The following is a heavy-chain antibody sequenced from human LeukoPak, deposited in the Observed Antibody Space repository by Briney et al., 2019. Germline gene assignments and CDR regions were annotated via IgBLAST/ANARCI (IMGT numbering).Heavy chain of an antibody. V-gene: IGHV4-34*01. D-gene: IGHD6-13*01. CDR2: MNHSGRT. CDR1: GGSFSGYY. J-gene: IGHJ4*02. CDR3: ARAEDSSSYYFDY. Sequence: SETLSLTCAVYGGSFSGYYWSWIRQPPGKGLEWNGEMNHSGRTNYNPSLKSRVTISVDTSKNQFSLKLSSVTAADTAVYYCARAEDSSSYYFDYWGQGTLVTVSS.